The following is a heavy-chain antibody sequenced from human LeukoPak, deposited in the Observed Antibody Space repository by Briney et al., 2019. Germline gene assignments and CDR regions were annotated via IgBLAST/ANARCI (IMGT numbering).Heavy chain of an antibody. Sequence: PGRSLRLSCAASGFTFSSYGMHWVRQAPGKGLEWVAVIWYDGSNKYYADSVKGRFTISRDNSKNTLYLQINSLRAEDTAVYYCARGPTYSSNFDYWGQGTLVTVSS. J-gene: IGHJ4*02. D-gene: IGHD6-13*01. CDR3: ARGPTYSSNFDY. CDR2: IWYDGSNK. V-gene: IGHV3-33*01. CDR1: GFTFSSYG.